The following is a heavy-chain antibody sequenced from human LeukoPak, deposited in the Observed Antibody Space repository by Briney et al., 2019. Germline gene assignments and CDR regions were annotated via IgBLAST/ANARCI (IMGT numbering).Heavy chain of an antibody. D-gene: IGHD4-17*01. CDR1: GGSISSSSYY. J-gene: IGHJ5*02. CDR2: IYYSGST. V-gene: IGHV4-39*07. Sequence: SETLSLTCTVSGGSISSSSYYWGWIRQPPEKGLEWIGSIYYSGSTYYNPSLKSRVTISVDTSKNQFSLKLSSVTAADTAMYYCARADGDYVGWFDPWGQGTLVTVSS. CDR3: ARADGDYVGWFDP.